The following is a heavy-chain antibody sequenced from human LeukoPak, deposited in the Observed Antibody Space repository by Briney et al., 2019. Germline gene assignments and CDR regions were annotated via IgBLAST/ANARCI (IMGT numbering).Heavy chain of an antibody. CDR3: ARGRGVWEWLSYYFDY. J-gene: IGHJ4*02. V-gene: IGHV3-23*01. D-gene: IGHD3-3*01. Sequence: GGSLRLSCAASGFTFSSYAMSWVRQAPGKGLEWVSAISGSGGSTYYADSVKGRFTISRDNSKNTLYLQMNSLRAEDTAVYYCARGRGVWEWLSYYFDYWGQGTLVTVSS. CDR2: ISGSGGST. CDR1: GFTFSSYA.